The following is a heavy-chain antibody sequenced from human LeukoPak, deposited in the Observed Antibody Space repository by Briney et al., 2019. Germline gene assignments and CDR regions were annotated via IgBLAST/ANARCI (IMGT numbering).Heavy chain of an antibody. V-gene: IGHV1-8*01. Sequence: ASVKVSCKASGYTFTSYDINWVRQATGQGLEWMGWMNPNSGNTGYAQKFQGRVTMTRNTSISTAYMELSRLRYDDTALYYCARLMDSGDSSGYCVDYWGQGTLVTVS. J-gene: IGHJ4*02. D-gene: IGHD3-22*01. CDR1: GYTFTSYD. CDR3: ARLMDSGDSSGYCVDY. CDR2: MNPNSGNT.